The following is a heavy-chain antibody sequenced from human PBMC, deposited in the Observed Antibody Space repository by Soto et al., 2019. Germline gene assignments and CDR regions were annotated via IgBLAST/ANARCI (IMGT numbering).Heavy chain of an antibody. CDR2: IYYSGST. CDR3: ARLEYSSGWYRFGY. CDR1: GGTIRSYC. Sequence: PSEPLRLSCTVSGGTIRSYCWRWILQPPGKGLEWIGYIYYSGSTNYNPSLKSRVTISVDTSKNQFSLKLSSVTAADTAVYYCARLEYSSGWYRFGYWGQGTLVTVSS. D-gene: IGHD6-19*01. V-gene: IGHV4-59*01. J-gene: IGHJ4*02.